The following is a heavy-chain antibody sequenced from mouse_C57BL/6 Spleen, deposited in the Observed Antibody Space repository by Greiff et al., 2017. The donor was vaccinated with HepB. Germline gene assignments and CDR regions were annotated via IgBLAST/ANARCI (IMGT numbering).Heavy chain of an antibody. J-gene: IGHJ4*01. CDR3: ARIHCGISSYYYAMDY. CDR2: IHPNSGST. V-gene: IGHV1-64*01. D-gene: IGHD1-1*01. Sequence: QVQLQQPGAELVKPGASVKLSCKASGYTFTSYWMHWVKQRPGQGLEWIGMIHPNSGSTNYNEKFKSKATLTVDKSSSTAYMQLSSLTSEDSAVYYCARIHCGISSYYYAMDYWGQGTSDTVSS. CDR1: GYTFTSYW.